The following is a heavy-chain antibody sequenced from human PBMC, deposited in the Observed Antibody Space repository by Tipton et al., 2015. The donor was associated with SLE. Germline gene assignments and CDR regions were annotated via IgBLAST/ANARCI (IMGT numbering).Heavy chain of an antibody. J-gene: IGHJ4*02. D-gene: IGHD6-6*01. V-gene: IGHV4-61*09. CDR1: GGSISSDTYY. CDR2: IYTSGST. Sequence: TLSLTCIVSGGSISSDTYYWSWLRLPAGKGLAWIGHIYTSGSTNYNPPLKTRVTISVDMSKNQFSLKLTSVTAADTAVYYCAAEYYSSSWIHPIDFWGQGMLVTVSS. CDR3: AAEYYSSSWIHPIDF.